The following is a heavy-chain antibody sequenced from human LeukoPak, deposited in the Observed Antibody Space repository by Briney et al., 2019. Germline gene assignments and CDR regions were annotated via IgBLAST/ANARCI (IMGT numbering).Heavy chain of an antibody. J-gene: IGHJ4*02. CDR1: GFTFSTFA. Sequence: PGGSLRLSCAASGFTFSTFAMSWVRQPPGKGLEGVSGISGSGVSTYYADSVKGRFTISRDNSKNTLYLQMNTLRAEDTAVYYCAQESGFLDCFLVYLAYGGKGALVTVSS. D-gene: IGHD3-3*01. CDR2: ISGSGVST. V-gene: IGHV3-23*01. CDR3: AQESGFLDCFLVYLAY.